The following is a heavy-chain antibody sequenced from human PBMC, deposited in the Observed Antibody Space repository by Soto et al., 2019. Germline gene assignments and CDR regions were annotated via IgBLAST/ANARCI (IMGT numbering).Heavy chain of an antibody. J-gene: IGHJ4*02. D-gene: IGHD1-7*01. CDR3: AKDRVGGTFYTPLGF. Sequence: VGSLRLSCQASGFNFDNYGMHWVRQAPGKGLEWVAVITYDGSNKYYADSVKGRFTISRDNSKNTLSLHLNTLKPEDTAVYHCAKDRVGGTFYTPLGFWGQGTLVTVSS. V-gene: IGHV3-30*18. CDR1: GFNFDNYG. CDR2: ITYDGSNK.